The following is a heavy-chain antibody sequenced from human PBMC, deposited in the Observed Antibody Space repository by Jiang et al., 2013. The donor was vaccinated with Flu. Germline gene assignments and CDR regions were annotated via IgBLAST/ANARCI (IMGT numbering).Heavy chain of an antibody. V-gene: IGHV4-4*08. J-gene: IGHJ4*02. CDR1: GGSINSDY. CDR3: ARSMPGDGGLAALDY. D-gene: IGHD6-13*01. Sequence: GLVKPSETLSLTCTVSGGSINSDYWSWIRQPPGKGLEWIGYFYSSGASNHNPSLKSRVSISLDTSRNQVSLKLTSVTAADTAVYYCARSMPGDGGLAALDYWGPGTLVTVSS. CDR2: FYSSGAS.